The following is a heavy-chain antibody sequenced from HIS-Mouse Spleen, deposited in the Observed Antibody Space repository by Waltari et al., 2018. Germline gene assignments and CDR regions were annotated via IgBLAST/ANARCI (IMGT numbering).Heavy chain of an antibody. D-gene: IGHD6-13*01. CDR3: AREIPYSSSWYDWYFDL. J-gene: IGHJ2*01. CDR2: IYYSGST. Sequence: QLQLQESGPGLVKPSETLSLTCTVSGCSFSSSSYYSGWIREPPGKGLEWIGSIYYSGSTYYNPSLKSRVTISVDTSKNQFSLKLSSVTAADTAVYYCAREIPYSSSWYDWYFDLWGRGTLVTVSS. V-gene: IGHV4-39*07. CDR1: GCSFSSSSYY.